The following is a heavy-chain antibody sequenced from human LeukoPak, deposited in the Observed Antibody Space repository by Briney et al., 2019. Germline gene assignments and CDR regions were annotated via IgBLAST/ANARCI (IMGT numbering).Heavy chain of an antibody. D-gene: IGHD3-9*01. J-gene: IGHJ6*02. Sequence: GASVKVSCKASGYTFTSYDINWVRQATGQGLEWMGWMNPNSGNTGYAQKFQGRVTMTRNTSISTAYMELSSLRSEDTAVYYCARGGILRYFDWLPNYYYYGMDVWGQGTTVTVSS. V-gene: IGHV1-8*01. CDR1: GYTFTSYD. CDR3: ARGGILRYFDWLPNYYYYGMDV. CDR2: MNPNSGNT.